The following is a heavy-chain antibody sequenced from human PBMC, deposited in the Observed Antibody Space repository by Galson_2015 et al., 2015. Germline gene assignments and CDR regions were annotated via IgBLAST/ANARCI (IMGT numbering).Heavy chain of an antibody. Sequence: CAISGDSVSSNSAAWNWIRQSPSRGLEWLGRTYYRSKWYNEYAVSMRSRIIINPDTSKNQFSLQLNSVTPEDTAVYYCAGEHSAGFDYWGQGTPVTVSS. V-gene: IGHV6-1*01. J-gene: IGHJ4*02. D-gene: IGHD2-21*01. CDR2: TYYRSKWYN. CDR3: AGEHSAGFDY. CDR1: GDSVSSNSAA.